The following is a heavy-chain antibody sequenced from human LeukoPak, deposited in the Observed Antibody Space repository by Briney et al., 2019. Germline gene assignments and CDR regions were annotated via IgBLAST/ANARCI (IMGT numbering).Heavy chain of an antibody. CDR3: ARVRALMVRGVIITSGYDY. Sequence: SETLSLTCAVYGGSFSGYYWSWIRQPPGKGLEWIGEINHSGSTNYNPSLKSRVTISVDTSKNQFSLKLSSVTAADTAVYYCARVRALMVRGVIITSGYDYWGQGTLVTVSS. CDR1: GGSFSGYY. D-gene: IGHD3-10*01. CDR2: INHSGST. V-gene: IGHV4-34*01. J-gene: IGHJ4*02.